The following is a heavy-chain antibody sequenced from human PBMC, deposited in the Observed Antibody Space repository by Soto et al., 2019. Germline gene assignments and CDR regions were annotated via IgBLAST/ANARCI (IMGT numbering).Heavy chain of an antibody. V-gene: IGHV1-18*04. D-gene: IGHD6-19*01. CDR2: ISAYNGNT. Sequence: ASVKVSCKASGGTFSSYGISWVRQAPGQGLEWMGWISAYNGNTNYAQKLQGRVTMTTDTSTSTAYMELRSLRSGDTAVYYCASSSGWYFLYYYGMDVWGQGTTVTVSS. J-gene: IGHJ6*02. CDR1: GGTFSSYG. CDR3: ASSSGWYFLYYYGMDV.